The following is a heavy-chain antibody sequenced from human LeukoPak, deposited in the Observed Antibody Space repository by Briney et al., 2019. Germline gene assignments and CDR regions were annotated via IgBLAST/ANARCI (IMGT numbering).Heavy chain of an antibody. V-gene: IGHV1-69*13. CDR2: MLPIFGTA. D-gene: IGHD6-13*01. CDR1: GGNFRNYG. J-gene: IGHJ4*02. Sequence: SVKVSCKASGGNFRNYGFHWVRQAPGQGLEWMGGMLPIFGTANYAQKFQGRVTITADESPNTASLDLSSLTSEDTAVYYCATDPNPYSSTSGYFDFWGQGTLVTVSS. CDR3: ATDPNPYSSTSGYFDF.